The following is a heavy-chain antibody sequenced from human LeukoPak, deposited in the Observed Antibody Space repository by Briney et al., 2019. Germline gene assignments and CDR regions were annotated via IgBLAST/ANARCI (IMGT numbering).Heavy chain of an antibody. V-gene: IGHV1-24*01. Sequence: GASVKVSCKVSGYTLTELSMHWVRQAPGKGLEWMGGFDPEDGETIYAQKFQGRVTMTEDTSTDTAYMELSSLRSEDTAVYYCATNVRNCSSCYLNGFCGYYGMGVWGQGTTVTVSS. CDR3: ATNVRNCSSCYLNGFCGYYGMGV. CDR2: FDPEDGET. D-gene: IGHD2-2*01. J-gene: IGHJ6*02. CDR1: GYTLTELS.